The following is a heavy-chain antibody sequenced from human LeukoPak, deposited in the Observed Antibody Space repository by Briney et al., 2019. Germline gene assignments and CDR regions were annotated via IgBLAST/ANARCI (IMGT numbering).Heavy chain of an antibody. CDR1: GYTFTGYY. J-gene: IGHJ4*02. CDR3: ARRCGSSSWYYFDY. CDR2: INPNSGGT. Sequence: GASVKVSCKASGYTFTGYYMHWVRQAPGQGLEWMGWINPNSGGTNYAQKFQGRVTMTRNTSISTAYMELSSLRSEDTAVYYCARRCGSSSWYYFDYWGQGTLVTVSS. D-gene: IGHD6-13*01. V-gene: IGHV1-2*02.